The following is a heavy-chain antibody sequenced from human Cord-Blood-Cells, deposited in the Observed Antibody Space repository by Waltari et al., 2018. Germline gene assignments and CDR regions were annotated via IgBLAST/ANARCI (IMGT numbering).Heavy chain of an antibody. D-gene: IGHD6-13*01. CDR3: ARRSIAAAGTDY. Sequence: QLQLQESGPGLVKPSETLSLTCTVSRGSISSSSYYWGWLRQPPGKGLEWIGSIYYSGSTYYTPSLKSRVTISVDTSKNQFSLKLSSVTAADTAVYYCARRSIAAAGTDYWGQGTLVTVSS. CDR1: RGSISSSSYY. V-gene: IGHV4-39*01. CDR2: IYYSGST. J-gene: IGHJ4*02.